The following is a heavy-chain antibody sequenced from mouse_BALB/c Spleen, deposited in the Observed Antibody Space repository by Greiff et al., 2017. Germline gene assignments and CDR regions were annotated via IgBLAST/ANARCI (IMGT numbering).Heavy chain of an antibody. V-gene: IGHV5-12-1*01. D-gene: IGHD1-2*01. CDR1: GFAFSSYD. CDR3: ARPPLLRLWYFDV. J-gene: IGHJ1*01. Sequence: EVQVVESGGDLVKPGGSLKLSCAASGFAFSSYDMSWVRQTPEKRLEWVAYISSGGGSTYYPDTVKGRFTISRDNAKNTLYLQMSSLKSEDTAMYYCARPPLLRLWYFDVWGAGTTVTVSS. CDR2: ISSGGGST.